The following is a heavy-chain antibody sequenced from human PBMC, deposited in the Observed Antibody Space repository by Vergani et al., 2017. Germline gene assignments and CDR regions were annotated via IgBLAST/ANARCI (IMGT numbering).Heavy chain of an antibody. Sequence: QVHLVESGGGVVQPGRSLRLSCVVSGFTSSYYGMHWVRQAPGKGLEWVAVISYDGTQKYYADSVKGRFTISRDNSKSTLYLQMNSLRTEDTAVYYCATKSCGKPGNQIGYFREWGQGTLVTVSS. CDR1: GFTSSYYG. CDR2: ISYDGTQK. V-gene: IGHV3-30*03. CDR3: ATKSCGKPGNQIGYFRE. D-gene: IGHD2-15*01. J-gene: IGHJ1*01.